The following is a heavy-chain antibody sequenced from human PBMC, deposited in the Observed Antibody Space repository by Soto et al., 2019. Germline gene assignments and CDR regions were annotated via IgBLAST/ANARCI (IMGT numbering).Heavy chain of an antibody. J-gene: IGHJ4*02. CDR1: GGPISGYY. D-gene: IGHD2-2*01. Sequence: SETLSLTCSVSGGPISGYYWNWIRQPPGKGLEWIGYVFYTGSTDYNPSLKSRVTMSIDTSRNQFSLKLTSVSAADTAVYYCARAFGSTMPSLVWGQGTLVTSPQ. V-gene: IGHV4-59*01. CDR2: VFYTGST. CDR3: ARAFGSTMPSLV.